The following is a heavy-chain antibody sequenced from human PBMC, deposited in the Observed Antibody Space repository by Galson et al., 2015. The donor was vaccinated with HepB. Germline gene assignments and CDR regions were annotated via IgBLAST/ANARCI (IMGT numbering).Heavy chain of an antibody. D-gene: IGHD6-13*01. CDR1: GDSVSSNSAA. V-gene: IGHV6-1*01. CDR2: TYYRSKWYN. CDR3: ARGPWGIAAAGLPLDY. J-gene: IGHJ4*02. Sequence: CAISGDSVSSNSAAWNWIRQSPSRGLEWLGRTYYRSKWYNGYAVSVKSRITINPDTSKNQFSLQLNSVTPEDTAVYYCARGPWGIAAAGLPLDYWGQGTLVTVSS.